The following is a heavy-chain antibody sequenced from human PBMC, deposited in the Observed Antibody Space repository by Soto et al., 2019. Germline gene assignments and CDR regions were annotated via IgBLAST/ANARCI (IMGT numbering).Heavy chain of an antibody. J-gene: IGHJ4*02. CDR3: AKDLDIVVVPPTAPDY. Sequence: PGGSLRLSCAASGFTFSSYGMHWVRQAPGKGLEWVAVISYDGSNKYYADSVKGRFTISRDNSKNTLYLQMNSLRAEDTAVYYCAKDLDIVVVPPTAPDYWGQGT. CDR2: ISYDGSNK. V-gene: IGHV3-30*18. D-gene: IGHD2-2*03. CDR1: GFTFSSYG.